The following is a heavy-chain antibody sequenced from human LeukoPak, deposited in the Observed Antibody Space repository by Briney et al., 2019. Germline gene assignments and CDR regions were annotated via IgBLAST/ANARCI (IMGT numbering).Heavy chain of an antibody. Sequence: SETLSLTCTVSGGSISSYYWSWVRQPAGKGLEWIGRIYTNGSTNYNPSLKSRVTMSVDTSKNQFSLKLSSVTAADTAVYYCARGYSSSWYGDAFDIWGQGTMVTVSS. CDR2: IYTNGST. J-gene: IGHJ3*02. D-gene: IGHD6-13*01. V-gene: IGHV4-4*07. CDR1: GGSISSYY. CDR3: ARGYSSSWYGDAFDI.